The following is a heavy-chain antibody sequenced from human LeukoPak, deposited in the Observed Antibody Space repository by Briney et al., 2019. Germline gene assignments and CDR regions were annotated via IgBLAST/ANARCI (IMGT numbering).Heavy chain of an antibody. V-gene: IGHV4-4*07. D-gene: IGHD6-13*01. CDR1: GGSIRSYY. CDR2: IYTSGST. CDR3: CSFYSSSGYRGRYSMDV. J-gene: IGHJ6*02. Sequence: SETLSLTCTVSGGSIRSYYWNWIRQPAGKGLEWIGRIYTSGSTKYNPSLKSRVTMSVDTSKNQFSLRLNSVTAADTAVYYCCSFYSSSGYRGRYSMDVWGQGTTVTVSS.